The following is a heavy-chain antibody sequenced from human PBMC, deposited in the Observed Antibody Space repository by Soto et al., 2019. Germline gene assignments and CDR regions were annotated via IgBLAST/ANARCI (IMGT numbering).Heavy chain of an antibody. J-gene: IGHJ4*02. CDR2: FDPEDGET. CDR1: GYTLTELS. Sequence: ASVKVSCKVSGYTLTELSMHWVRQAPGKGLEWMGGFDPEDGETIYAQKFQGRVTMTEDTSTDTAYMELSSLRPKDTAVYYCAAYDSSGYYYKVFDFWGQGTLVTVSS. CDR3: AAYDSSGYYYKVFDF. V-gene: IGHV1-24*01. D-gene: IGHD3-22*01.